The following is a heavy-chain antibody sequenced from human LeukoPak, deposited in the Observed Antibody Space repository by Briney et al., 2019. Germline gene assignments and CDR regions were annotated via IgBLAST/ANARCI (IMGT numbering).Heavy chain of an antibody. V-gene: IGHV4-59*01. CDR2: IYYSGST. D-gene: IGHD3-10*01. Sequence: SETLSLTCTVSGGSISSYYWSWIRQPPGKGLEWIGYIYYSGSTNYNPSLKSRVTISVDTSKNQLSLKLSSVTAADTAVYYCARVPWFGESGFDYWGQGTLVTVSS. J-gene: IGHJ4*02. CDR1: GGSISSYY. CDR3: ARVPWFGESGFDY.